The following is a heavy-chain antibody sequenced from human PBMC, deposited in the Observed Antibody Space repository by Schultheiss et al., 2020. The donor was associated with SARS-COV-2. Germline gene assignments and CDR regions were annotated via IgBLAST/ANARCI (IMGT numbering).Heavy chain of an antibody. D-gene: IGHD4/OR15-4a*01. CDR3: ARALRYYYMDV. J-gene: IGHJ6*03. V-gene: IGHV3-53*04. CDR2: IYSGGST. CDR1: GFTFSSYA. Sequence: GGSLRLSCAASGFTFSSYAMHWVRQPPGKGLEWVSVIYSGGSTYYADSVKGRFTISRHNSKNTLYLQMNSLRAEDTAVYYCARALRYYYMDVWGKGTTVTVSS.